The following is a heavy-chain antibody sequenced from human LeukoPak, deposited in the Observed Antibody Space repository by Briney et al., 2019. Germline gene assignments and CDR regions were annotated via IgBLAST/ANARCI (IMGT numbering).Heavy chain of an antibody. J-gene: IGHJ4*02. CDR1: GFTVSNNY. V-gene: IGHV3-66*01. D-gene: IGHD1-26*01. CDR3: ARGRPVGASTVEDY. Sequence: PGGSLRLSCAATGFTVSNNYMSWVRQAPGRGLEWASVIYSGGSTDYADSVKGRFTISRDNSKNTLYLQMNNLRAEDTAFYYCARGRPVGASTVEDYWGQGTLVTVSS. CDR2: IYSGGST.